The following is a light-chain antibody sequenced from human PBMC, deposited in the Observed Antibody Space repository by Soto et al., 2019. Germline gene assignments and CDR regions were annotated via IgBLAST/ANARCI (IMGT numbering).Light chain of an antibody. CDR2: KAS. Sequence: DIQMTQSPSTLSASVGDRVTITCRASQSISSWLAWYQQKPGKAPKLLIYKASSLESGVPSRFSGSGFGTEFTLTISSLQPDDFATYYCQQYNSYRRTFGQGIKVEIK. CDR1: QSISSW. CDR3: QQYNSYRRT. J-gene: IGKJ1*01. V-gene: IGKV1-5*03.